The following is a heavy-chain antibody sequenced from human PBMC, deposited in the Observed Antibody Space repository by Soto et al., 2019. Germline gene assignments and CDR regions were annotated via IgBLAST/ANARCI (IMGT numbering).Heavy chain of an antibody. CDR2: IYYTGST. J-gene: IGHJ4*02. V-gene: IGHV4-59*01. Sequence: QVQLQESGPGLVKPSETLSLTCTVSGGSISGYYWSWIRQPPGEGLEWIGYIYYTGSTDYNPSLKSRVTISLDTPKSPFSLKLSSVTAADTAVYYCARVHRYCSGGSCYLIDYWGQGTLVTVSS. CDR1: GGSISGYY. CDR3: ARVHRYCSGGSCYLIDY. D-gene: IGHD2-15*01.